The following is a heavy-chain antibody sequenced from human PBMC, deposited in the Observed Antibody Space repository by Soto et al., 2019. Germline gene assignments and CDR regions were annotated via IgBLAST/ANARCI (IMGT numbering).Heavy chain of an antibody. CDR1: GFRFSDYG. D-gene: IGHD3-10*01. V-gene: IGHV3-33*01. CDR3: ATDRGASPFDY. CDR2: IWANGNTK. Sequence: GGSLRLSCEASGFRFSDYGMHWVRQAPGKGLEWVAVIWANGNTKDYGDSVKGRFTISRDNSQSTLYLQMNSLRPEDTAVYYCATDRGASPFDYWGQGTLVTVSS. J-gene: IGHJ4*02.